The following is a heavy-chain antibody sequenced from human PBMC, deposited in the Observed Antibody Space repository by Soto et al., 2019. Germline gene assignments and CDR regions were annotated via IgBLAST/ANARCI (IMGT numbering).Heavy chain of an antibody. V-gene: IGHV1-69*01. CDR1: GGSLRNSV. Sequence: QVQLVQSGAEMKKPGSSVKVSCTASGGSLRNSVISWVRQAPAQRLEWMGGVIPILGTANYAQKFQGRVTMTADEATSTAYMDLSSLSPDDTAVYYCARLGHPGHWGPGTLVIVSS. D-gene: IGHD3-10*01. CDR2: VIPILGTA. CDR3: ARLGHPGH. J-gene: IGHJ4*02.